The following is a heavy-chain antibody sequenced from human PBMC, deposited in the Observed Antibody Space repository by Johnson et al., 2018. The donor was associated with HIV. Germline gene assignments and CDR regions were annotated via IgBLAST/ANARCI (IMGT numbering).Heavy chain of an antibody. CDR3: ARSSTVVAPHDI. J-gene: IGHJ3*02. Sequence: QVQLVESGGGVVQPGRSLRLSCAASGFTFSSYTMHWVRQDPGKGLDWVAVISYDGSNKYYADSVKGRFTISRDNSKNTLYLQMNSLRAEDTAVYNCARSSTVVAPHDIWGQGTMVTVSS. D-gene: IGHD4-23*01. CDR2: ISYDGSNK. V-gene: IGHV3-30*04. CDR1: GFTFSSYT.